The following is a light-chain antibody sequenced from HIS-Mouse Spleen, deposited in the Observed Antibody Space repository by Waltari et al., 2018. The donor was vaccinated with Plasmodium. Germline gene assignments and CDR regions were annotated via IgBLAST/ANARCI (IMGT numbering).Light chain of an antibody. CDR1: SSNIGSNT. J-gene: IGLJ2*01. CDR2: SNN. Sequence: QSVLTQPPSASGTPGQRVTISCSGSSSNIGSNTVNWYQQLPGTAPTLLIYSNNQRPPGVPDRFSGSKSGTSASLAISGLQSEDEADYYCAAWDDSLNGVVFGGGTKLTVL. V-gene: IGLV1-44*01. CDR3: AAWDDSLNGVV.